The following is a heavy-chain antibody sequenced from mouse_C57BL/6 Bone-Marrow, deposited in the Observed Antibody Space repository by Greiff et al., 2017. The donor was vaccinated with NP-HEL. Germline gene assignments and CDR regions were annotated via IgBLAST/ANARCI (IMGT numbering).Heavy chain of an antibody. CDR1: GFNIKDDY. V-gene: IGHV14-4*01. CDR2: IDPENGDT. D-gene: IGHD1-1*01. Sequence: VQLQQSGAELVRPGASVKLSCTASGFNIKDDYMHWVKQRPEQGLEWIGWIDPENGDTEYASKFQGKATITADTSSNTAYLQLSSLTSEDTAVYYCTLSTAVVAPFAYWGQGTLVTVSA. CDR3: TLSTAVVAPFAY. J-gene: IGHJ3*01.